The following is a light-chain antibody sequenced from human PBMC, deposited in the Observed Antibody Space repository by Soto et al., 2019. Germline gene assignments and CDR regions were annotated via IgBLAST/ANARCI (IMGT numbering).Light chain of an antibody. Sequence: DFQMTQSPSSLSVSVGDRVTITCQASQDIRNYLNWYQQKPGKVPRLLIYDASNLETGVPSRFSGSGSGTDFTFTISSLQPEDIATYYCHQYGNLPFTFGPGTKLDIK. CDR3: HQYGNLPFT. CDR1: QDIRNY. J-gene: IGKJ3*01. V-gene: IGKV1-33*01. CDR2: DAS.